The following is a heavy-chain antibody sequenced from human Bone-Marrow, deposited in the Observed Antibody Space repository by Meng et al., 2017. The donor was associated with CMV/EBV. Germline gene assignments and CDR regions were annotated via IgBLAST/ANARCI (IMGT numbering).Heavy chain of an antibody. D-gene: IGHD3-3*01. CDR3: AGRDLWSGYDY. Sequence: GESLKISCAASGFMFSTYWMHWVRQAAGKGLVWVSRINPDGSSTSYADSVKGRFTVSRDNAKNTLYLQMNSLRDEDTAVYYCAGRDLWSGYDYWVQGPLVTVSS. J-gene: IGHJ4*02. CDR2: INPDGSST. V-gene: IGHV3-74*01. CDR1: GFMFSTYW.